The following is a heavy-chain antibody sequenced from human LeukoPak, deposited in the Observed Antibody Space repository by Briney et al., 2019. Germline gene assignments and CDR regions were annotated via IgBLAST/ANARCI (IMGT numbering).Heavy chain of an antibody. CDR2: IYYSGNT. V-gene: IGHV4-30-4*01. D-gene: IGHD2-2*01. CDR3: ARGTSLSHGGLVY. CDR1: GGSISSSDYY. J-gene: IGHJ4*02. Sequence: SETLSLTCTVSGGSISSSDYYWSWIRQPPGKGLEWFGYIYYSGNTYYNPSLKSRVTIPVDTSKNQFSLKLSSVTAADTAVYYCARGTSLSHGGLVYWGQGTLVTVSS.